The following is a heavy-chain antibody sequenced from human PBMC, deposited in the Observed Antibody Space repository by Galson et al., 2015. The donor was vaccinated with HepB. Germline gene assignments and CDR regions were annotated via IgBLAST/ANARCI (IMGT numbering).Heavy chain of an antibody. D-gene: IGHD3-22*01. CDR1: GYTFTSYD. Sequence: SVKVSCKASGYTFTSYDINWVRQATGQGLEWMGWMNPNSGNTGYAQKFQGRVTMTRNTSISTAYMELNSLRSEDTAVYYCARGTYYDSSGYSFRYWGQGTLVTVSS. CDR3: ARGTYYDSSGYSFRY. J-gene: IGHJ4*02. V-gene: IGHV1-8*01. CDR2: MNPNSGNT.